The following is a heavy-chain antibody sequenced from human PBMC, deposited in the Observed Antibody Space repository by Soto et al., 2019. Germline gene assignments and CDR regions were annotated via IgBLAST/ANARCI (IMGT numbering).Heavy chain of an antibody. CDR1: GFTFSSYE. J-gene: IGHJ4*02. V-gene: IGHV3-48*03. CDR2: ISSSGSTR. Sequence: GGSLRLSCAVSGFTFSSYEMNWVRQAPGKGLEWLSYISSSGSTRYYADSVKGRFTISRDNAKNSLFLQMNSLRADDTAVYYCARAEGYASFDFWGQGTLVTVSS. CDR3: ARAEGYASFDF. D-gene: IGHD2-15*01.